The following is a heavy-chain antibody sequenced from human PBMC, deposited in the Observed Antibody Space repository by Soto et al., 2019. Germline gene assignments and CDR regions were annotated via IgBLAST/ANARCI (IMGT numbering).Heavy chain of an antibody. V-gene: IGHV1-69*13. CDR1: GGTFSSYA. D-gene: IGHD3-22*01. J-gene: IGHJ4*02. CDR3: ARGGGPYYYDSSGYYSFDY. Sequence: AASVKVSCKASGGTFSSYAISWVRQAPGQGLEWMGGIIPIFGTANYAQKFQGRVTITADESTSTAYMELSSLRSEDTAVYYCARGGGPYYYDSSGYYSFDYWGQGTLVTVSS. CDR2: IIPIFGTA.